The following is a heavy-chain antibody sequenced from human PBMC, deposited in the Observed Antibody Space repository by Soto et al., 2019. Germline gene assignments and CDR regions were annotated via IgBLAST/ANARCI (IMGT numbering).Heavy chain of an antibody. CDR3: ARGRGYSYGPYYFDY. V-gene: IGHV4-31*03. D-gene: IGHD5-18*01. CDR2: IYYSGTT. Sequence: PSETLSLTCTVSGGSISSEGYYWSWFRQLPGKGLEWIGDIYYSGTTYHNPSLRSRLTISGDASKNQFSLKLSSVTAADTALYYCARGRGYSYGPYYFDYWGQGTLV. J-gene: IGHJ4*02. CDR1: GGSISSEGYY.